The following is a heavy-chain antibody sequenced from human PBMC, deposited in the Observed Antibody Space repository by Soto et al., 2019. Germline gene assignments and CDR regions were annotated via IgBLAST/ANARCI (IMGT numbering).Heavy chain of an antibody. J-gene: IGHJ4*02. Sequence: GGSLRLSCAASGFTFDDYAMHWVRQAPGKGLEWVSGISWNSGSIGYADSVKGRFTISRDNAKNSLYLQMNSLRAEDTALYYCAKGSSIAAPFDYWGQGTLVTVSS. V-gene: IGHV3-9*01. CDR1: GFTFDDYA. CDR3: AKGSSIAAPFDY. D-gene: IGHD6-6*01. CDR2: ISWNSGSI.